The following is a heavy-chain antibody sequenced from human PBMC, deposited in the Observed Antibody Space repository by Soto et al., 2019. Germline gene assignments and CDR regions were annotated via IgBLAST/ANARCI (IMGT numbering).Heavy chain of an antibody. D-gene: IGHD3-22*01. CDR2: TIPMFGTP. V-gene: IGHV1-69*01. Sequence: QVQLVQSGAEIQQPGASVRVSCKASGGTFSKYAFSWVRQAPGQGLEWLGGTIPMFGTPNYAQKFQGRVAISADESTATVYMELSRLRSEDTAVYFCARPLRDSNCYYGMAVWGQGTTVTVSS. CDR3: ARPLRDSNCYYGMAV. CDR1: GGTFSKYA. J-gene: IGHJ6*02.